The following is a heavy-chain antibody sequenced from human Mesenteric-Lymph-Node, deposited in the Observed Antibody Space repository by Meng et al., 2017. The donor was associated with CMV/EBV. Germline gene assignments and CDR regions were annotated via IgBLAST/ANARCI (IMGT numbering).Heavy chain of an antibody. V-gene: IGHV3-21*01. CDR2: ISSSSSYI. D-gene: IGHD1-26*01. CDR3: ARDGIVGATTFRFDY. CDR1: GFTFSSYS. J-gene: IGHJ4*02. Sequence: GESLKISCAASGFTFSSYSMNWVRQAPGKGLEWVSSISSSSSYIYYADSVKGRFTISRDNAKNSLYLQMNSLRAEDTAVYYCARDGIVGATTFRFDYWGQGTLVTVSS.